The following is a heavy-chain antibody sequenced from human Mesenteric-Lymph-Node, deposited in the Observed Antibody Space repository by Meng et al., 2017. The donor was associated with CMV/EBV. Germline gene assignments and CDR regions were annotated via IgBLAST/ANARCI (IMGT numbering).Heavy chain of an antibody. Sequence: GVLKISCVASGSTFSTYSMNWVRQAPGKGLEWVSSISSSGGYIYYADSVKGRFTISRDNAKNTLYLQMNSLRAEDTAVYYCARDTGPGYSYGYYYYYGMDVWGQGTTVTVSS. D-gene: IGHD5-18*01. CDR1: GSTFSTYS. CDR3: ARDTGPGYSYGYYYYYGMDV. V-gene: IGHV3-21*01. CDR2: ISSSGGYI. J-gene: IGHJ6*02.